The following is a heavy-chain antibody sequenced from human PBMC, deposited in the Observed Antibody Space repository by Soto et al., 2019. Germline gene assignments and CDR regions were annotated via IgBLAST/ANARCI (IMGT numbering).Heavy chain of an antibody. J-gene: IGHJ6*02. CDR3: ARVVMTTVPASYYYGMDV. CDR1: GGTFSSYA. Sequence: QVQLVQSGAEVKQPGSSVTVSCKASGGTFSSYAISWVRHAPGQGLEWMGRIIPFIGTANYAHKFQGRVTITADESTSTAYMELASLRSEHTAVDSCARVVMTTVPASYYYGMDVWGQGTTVTVSS. D-gene: IGHD4-4*01. V-gene: IGHV1-69*18. CDR2: IIPFIGTA.